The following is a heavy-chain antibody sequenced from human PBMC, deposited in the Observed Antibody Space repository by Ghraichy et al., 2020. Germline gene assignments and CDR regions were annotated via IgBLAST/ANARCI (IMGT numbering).Heavy chain of an antibody. CDR3: ARARAYGDYRIHGVLPDY. J-gene: IGHJ4*02. V-gene: IGHV4-59*01. CDR1: GGSISSYY. D-gene: IGHD4-17*01. Sequence: SETLSLTCTVSGGSISSYYCSWIRQPPGKGLEWIGDISYSGSTYYNPSLRSRVAISVDTSKNQFSLKLSSVTAADTAMYYCARARAYGDYRIHGVLPDYWGQGTLVTVSS. CDR2: ISYSGST.